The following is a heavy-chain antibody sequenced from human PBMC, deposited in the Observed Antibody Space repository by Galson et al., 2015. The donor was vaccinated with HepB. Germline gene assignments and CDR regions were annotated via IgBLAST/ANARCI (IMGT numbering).Heavy chain of an antibody. CDR1: GFTFSSYS. J-gene: IGHJ6*02. Sequence: SLRLSCAASGFTFSSYSMNWVRQAPGKGLEWVSYISSSSSTIYYADSVKGRFTISRDNAKNSLYLQMNSLRDEDTAVYYCARDLTSYDFWSGYWNYGMDVWGQGTTVTVSS. V-gene: IGHV3-48*02. CDR3: ARDLTSYDFWSGYWNYGMDV. D-gene: IGHD3-3*01. CDR2: ISSSSSTI.